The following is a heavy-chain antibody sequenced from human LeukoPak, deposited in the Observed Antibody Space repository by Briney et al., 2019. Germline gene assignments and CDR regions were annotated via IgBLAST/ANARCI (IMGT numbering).Heavy chain of an antibody. J-gene: IGHJ4*02. CDR1: GFTFSSDS. CDR2: ISSSSSTI. D-gene: IGHD2-2*01. CDR3: ARDGGIVVVPAATYFDY. V-gene: IGHV3-48*01. Sequence: PGGSLRLSCAASGFTFSSDSMNWVRQAPGKGLERVSYISSSSSTIYYADSVKGRFTISRDNAKNSVSLQMTSLRAEDTAVYYCARDGGIVVVPAATYFDYWGQGTLVTASP.